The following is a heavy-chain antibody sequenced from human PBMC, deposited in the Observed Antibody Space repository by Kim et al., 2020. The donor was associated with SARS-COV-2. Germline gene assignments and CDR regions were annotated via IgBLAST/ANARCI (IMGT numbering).Heavy chain of an antibody. CDR1: GASITTFS. CDR3: VRSSRKSAVTRYWFDP. D-gene: IGHD4-17*01. Sequence: SETLSLTYTVSGASITTFSWAWIRQSAGKGLEWIGHIYATGTTTHNPSLTSRLTISRDTSKNQFSLKLTSVTAADTAIYYCVRSSRKSAVTRYWFDPWG. V-gene: IGHV4-4*07. J-gene: IGHJ5*02. CDR2: IYATGTT.